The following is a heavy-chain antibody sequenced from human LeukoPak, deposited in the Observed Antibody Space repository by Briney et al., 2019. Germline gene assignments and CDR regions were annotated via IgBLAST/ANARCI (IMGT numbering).Heavy chain of an antibody. Sequence: GGSLRLPCVASGFTFSNYLMNWVRQAPGKGLEWVSGISHSGSSIYYADSVKGRFTISRDNSKNTLYLQMDRLRVEDTAVYYCAMALDYWGQGTLATVSS. V-gene: IGHV3-23*01. CDR3: AMALDY. CDR1: GFTFSNYL. CDR2: ISHSGSSI. J-gene: IGHJ4*02.